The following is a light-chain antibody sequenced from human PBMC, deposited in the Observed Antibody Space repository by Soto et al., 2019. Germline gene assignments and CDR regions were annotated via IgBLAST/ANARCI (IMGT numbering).Light chain of an antibody. CDR3: SSYTSTNTLEV. Sequence: QSALTQPASVSGSPGQSVTISCTGTSSDVGTYEYVSWYQQHPGKAPKLMIYGVTNRPSVVSNRFSGSKSGYTASLTISGLQAEDEADYYCSSYTSTNTLEVFGTGTKLTVL. CDR1: SSDVGTYEY. CDR2: GVT. J-gene: IGLJ1*01. V-gene: IGLV2-14*01.